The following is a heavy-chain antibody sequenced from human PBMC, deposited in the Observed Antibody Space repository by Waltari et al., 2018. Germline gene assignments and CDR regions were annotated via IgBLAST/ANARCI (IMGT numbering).Heavy chain of an antibody. CDR3: GLSYSSSYYFDY. J-gene: IGHJ4*02. Sequence: QVQLQESGPGRVKPSETLSITCTVSGGSISSYYWSWTRQPAGKGLEWIGRIYTSGSTNYNPSLKSRVTMSVDTSKNQFSLKLSSVTAADTAVYYCGLSYSSSYYFDYWGQGTLVTVSS. V-gene: IGHV4-4*07. CDR1: GGSISSYY. D-gene: IGHD6-6*01. CDR2: IYTSGST.